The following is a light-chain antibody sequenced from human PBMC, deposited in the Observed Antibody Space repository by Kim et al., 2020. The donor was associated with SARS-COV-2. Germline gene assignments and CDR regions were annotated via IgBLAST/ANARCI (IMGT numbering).Light chain of an antibody. V-gene: IGLV10-54*01. J-gene: IGLJ3*02. Sequence: KPATLTCIGNMGNVGNQGAEWLQQNQGRSPKLLSYRGNDRPSGISERFSASRSGNTVSLTITGLQPEDEADCYCAAWDTSLNSWLFGGGTQLTVL. CDR3: AAWDTSLNSWL. CDR2: RGN. CDR1: MGNVGNQG.